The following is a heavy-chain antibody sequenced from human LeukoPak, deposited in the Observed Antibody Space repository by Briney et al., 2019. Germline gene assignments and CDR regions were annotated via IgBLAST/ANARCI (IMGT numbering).Heavy chain of an antibody. CDR2: ISYDGSNK. CDR3: ARGGWYYDSSGTDAFDI. Sequence: GGSLRPSCAASGFTFSSYAMHWVRQAPGKGLEWVAVISYDGSNKYYADSVKGRFTISRDNSKNTLYLQMNSLRAEDTAVYYCARGGWYYDSSGTDAFDIWGQGTMVTVSS. CDR1: GFTFSSYA. V-gene: IGHV3-30-3*01. D-gene: IGHD3-22*01. J-gene: IGHJ3*02.